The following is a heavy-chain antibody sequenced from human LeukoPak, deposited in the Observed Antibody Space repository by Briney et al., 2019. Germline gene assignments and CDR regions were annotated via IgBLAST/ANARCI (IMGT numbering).Heavy chain of an antibody. J-gene: IGHJ4*02. CDR1: GFTVRSSY. V-gene: IGHV3-53*01. D-gene: IGHD1-26*01. CDR3: AIFSRGATEHFDY. CDR2: TYNDGTT. Sequence: PGGSLRLSCAASGFTVRSSYMNWVRQAPGKGLEWVSVTYNDGTTYYADSVKGRFTISRDNSKNTLYLQMNNLRAEDTAVYYCAIFSRGATEHFDYWGQGTLVTVSS.